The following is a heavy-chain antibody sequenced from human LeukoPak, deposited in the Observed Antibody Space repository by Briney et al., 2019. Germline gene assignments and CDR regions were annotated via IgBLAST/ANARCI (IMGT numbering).Heavy chain of an antibody. CDR1: GGSISSYY. D-gene: IGHD3-10*01. V-gene: IGHV4-4*07. CDR2: IYTSGST. J-gene: IGHJ5*02. CDR3: ARETTNYYGSGSYSYGPNPTSSNWFDP. Sequence: PSETLSLTCTVSGGSISSYYWSWIRQPAGKGLEWIGRIYTSGSTNYNPSLTSRVTMSVDTSKNQFSLRLSSVTAADTAVYYCARETTNYYGSGSYSYGPNPTSSNWFDPWGQGTLVTVSS.